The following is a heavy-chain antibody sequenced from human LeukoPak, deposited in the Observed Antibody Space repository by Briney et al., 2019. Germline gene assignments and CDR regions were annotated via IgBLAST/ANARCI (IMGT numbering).Heavy chain of an antibody. V-gene: IGHV3-23*01. CDR1: GFTFSNAW. CDR3: AGTLPRDP. J-gene: IGHJ5*02. CDR2: ISGSGGST. Sequence: PGGSLRLSCAASGFTFSNAWMSWVRQAPGKGLEWVSAISGSGGSTYYADSVKGRFTISRDNSKKTLYLQMNSLRAEDTAVYYCAGTLPRDPWGQGTLVTVSS.